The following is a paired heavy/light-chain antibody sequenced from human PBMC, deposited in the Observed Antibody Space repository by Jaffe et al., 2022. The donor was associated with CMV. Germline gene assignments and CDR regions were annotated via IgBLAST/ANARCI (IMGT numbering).Light chain of an antibody. J-gene: IGLJ2*01. CDR1: SSDVGAYNY. CDR3: SSYTISSSASVI. V-gene: IGLV2-14*03. CDR2: DVT. Sequence: QSALTQPASVSGSPGQSITISCTGTSSDVGAYNYVSWYQQHPGEVPKLIISDVTDRPSGVSNRFTGSKSGNTASLTISGLQAEDEADYYCSSYTISSSASVIFGGGTKLTVL.
Heavy chain of an antibody. CDR3: AKVWRPNGSPVHGMDV. J-gene: IGHJ6*02. V-gene: IGHV3-23*01. CDR2: ISSGGVST. CDR1: GFTFDNYA. D-gene: IGHD1-26*01. Sequence: EVQLLESGGGLVQPGGSLRLSCAASGFTFDNYAMSWVCQAPGKGLEWVSGISSGGVSTYYADSVKGRFTISRDNSKNMLYLQMNSLRVEDTAVYYCAKVWRPNGSPVHGMDVWGQGTTVTVSS.